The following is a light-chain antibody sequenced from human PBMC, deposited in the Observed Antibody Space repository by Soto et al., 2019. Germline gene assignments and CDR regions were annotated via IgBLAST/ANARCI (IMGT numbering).Light chain of an antibody. CDR1: QSVTSN. CDR3: QQYSNWPVT. Sequence: EIVLTQSPATLSLSPGERVTFSCRASQSVTSNLAWYQHKPGQAPRLLISGASTGATGIPARFSGSGSGTEFTLTINSLQSEDFAIYYCQQYSNWPVTFGGGTKVDIK. CDR2: GAS. J-gene: IGKJ4*01. V-gene: IGKV3-15*01.